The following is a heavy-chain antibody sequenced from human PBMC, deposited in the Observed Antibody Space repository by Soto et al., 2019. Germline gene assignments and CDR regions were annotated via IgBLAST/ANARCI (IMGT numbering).Heavy chain of an antibody. J-gene: IGHJ6*02. V-gene: IGHV1-3*01. D-gene: IGHD3-22*01. CDR1: GYTFTSYA. CDR3: ASAYYYDSSGYYIYYGMDV. CDR2: INAGNGNT. Sequence: ASVNVSCKASGYTFTSYAMHWVRQAPGQRLEWMGWINAGNGNTKYSQKFQGRVTITRDTSASTAYMELSSLRSEDTAVYYCASAYYYDSSGYYIYYGMDVWGQGTTVTVSS.